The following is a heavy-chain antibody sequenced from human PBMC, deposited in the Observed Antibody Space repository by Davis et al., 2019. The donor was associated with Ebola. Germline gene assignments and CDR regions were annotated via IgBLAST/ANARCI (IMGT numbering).Heavy chain of an antibody. Sequence: PLAQPTQPFTLTCPFSGFPLPPLGMTLNWIPPPPAQALDLPAPIVWDDYKYYSTSLMTRLNISKDSSKNQVFLTMTNMDPVDTATYFCTRTREGTTSNFDFWGQGTLVTVSS. CDR3: TRTREGTTSNFDF. CDR2: IVWDDYK. J-gene: IGHJ4*02. D-gene: IGHD1-1*01. V-gene: IGHV2-70*01. CDR1: GFPLPPLGMT.